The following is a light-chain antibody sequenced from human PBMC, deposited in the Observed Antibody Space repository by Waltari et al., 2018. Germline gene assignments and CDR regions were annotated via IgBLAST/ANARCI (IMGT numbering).Light chain of an antibody. V-gene: IGKV1-5*03. Sequence: DIQMTQSPSIVSASIGDRVTITCRASQNINSWLAWHQLKEGRAPKALIYQASNLESGVPSRFSGSGSGTEVTLTISSLQPDDFATYYCQQYQSFSITFGAGTKVEIK. CDR1: QNINSW. CDR3: QQYQSFSIT. J-gene: IGKJ4*01. CDR2: QAS.